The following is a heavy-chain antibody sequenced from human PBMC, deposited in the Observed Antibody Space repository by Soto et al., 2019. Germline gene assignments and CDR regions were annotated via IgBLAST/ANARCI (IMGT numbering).Heavy chain of an antibody. CDR3: ARDRCFDGSCYSASDF. D-gene: IGHD2-15*01. V-gene: IGHV3-48*02. CDR2: ISTTSFTI. CDR1: GFSFSTYD. J-gene: IGHJ4*02. Sequence: SXGSLRLSCVASGFSFSTYDMDGVRQAPGKAPEWIAHISTTSFTIYYADSVKGRFTISRDNVRNSLYLEMKSLRDEDTAVYYCARDRCFDGSCYSASDFWGQGIQVTVSS.